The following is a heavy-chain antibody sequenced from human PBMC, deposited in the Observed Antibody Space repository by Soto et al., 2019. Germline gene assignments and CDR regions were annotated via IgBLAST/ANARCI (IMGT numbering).Heavy chain of an antibody. D-gene: IGHD4-17*01. CDR2: INHSGST. Sequence: SETLSLTCAVYGGSFSGYYWSWIRQPPGKGLEWIGEINHSGSTNYNPSLKSRVTISVDTSKNQFSLKLSSVTAADTAVYYCARGPKSYGDYVLDRIFDYWGQGTLVTVSS. CDR1: GGSFSGYY. J-gene: IGHJ4*02. V-gene: IGHV4-34*01. CDR3: ARGPKSYGDYVLDRIFDY.